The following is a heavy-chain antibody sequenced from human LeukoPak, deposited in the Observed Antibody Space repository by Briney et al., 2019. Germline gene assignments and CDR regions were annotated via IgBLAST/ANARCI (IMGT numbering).Heavy chain of an antibody. J-gene: IGHJ4*02. Sequence: GGSLRLSCAASGFTFSSYAMSWVRQAPGKGLEWVSAISGSGGSTYYADSVKGRFTISRDNSKNTLYLQMNSLRAEDTAVYYCAKGVSYDSSGYYRELDYWGQGTLVTVSS. CDR2: ISGSGGST. CDR3: AKGVSYDSSGYYRELDY. D-gene: IGHD3-22*01. V-gene: IGHV3-23*01. CDR1: GFTFSSYA.